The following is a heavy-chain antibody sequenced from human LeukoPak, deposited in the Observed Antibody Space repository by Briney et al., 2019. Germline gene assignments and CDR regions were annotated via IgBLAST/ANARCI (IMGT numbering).Heavy chain of an antibody. Sequence: GGSLRLSCAASGFTFSNNGMHWVRQTPGKGLEWVAFTRHDESKTFYGDSVRGRFTISRDNSKNTLYLQMNSLTTDDSAVYYCAKARYSGSPALDFWGQGTLVTVSS. CDR2: TRHDESKT. D-gene: IGHD1-26*01. V-gene: IGHV3-30*02. CDR1: GFTFSNNG. J-gene: IGHJ4*02. CDR3: AKARYSGSPALDF.